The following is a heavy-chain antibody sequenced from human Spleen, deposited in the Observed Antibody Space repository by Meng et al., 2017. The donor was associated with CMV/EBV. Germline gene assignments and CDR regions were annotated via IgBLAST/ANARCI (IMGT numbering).Heavy chain of an antibody. V-gene: IGHV3-48*04. J-gene: IGHJ6*02. CDR1: GFTFSSYS. CDR3: ARDDDEEVYDVWNRHYSPVPYYGMDV. Sequence: GGSLRLSCAASGFTFSSYSVNWVRQAPGKGLEWVSYLSSSGNTINYADSVRGRFTISRDNAKNSLYLQMNSLRAEDTAVYYCARDDDEEVYDVWNRHYSPVPYYGMDVWGQGTTVTVSS. CDR2: LSSSGNTI. D-gene: IGHD3-3*01.